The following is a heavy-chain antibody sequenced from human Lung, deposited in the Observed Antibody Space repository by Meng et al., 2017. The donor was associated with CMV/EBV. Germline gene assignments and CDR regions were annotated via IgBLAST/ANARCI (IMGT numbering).Heavy chain of an antibody. CDR2: ISSSSSYI. V-gene: IGHV3-21*01. D-gene: IGHD6-13*01. Sequence: EVQLVXSXXXXXKPXGXXXLSCAASGFTFSSYSMNWVRQAPGKGLEWVSSISSSSSYIYYADSVKGRFTISRDNAKNSLYLQMNSLRAEDTAVYYCAREAAAALNWFDPWGQGTLVTVSS. J-gene: IGHJ5*02. CDR1: GFTFSSYS. CDR3: AREAAAALNWFDP.